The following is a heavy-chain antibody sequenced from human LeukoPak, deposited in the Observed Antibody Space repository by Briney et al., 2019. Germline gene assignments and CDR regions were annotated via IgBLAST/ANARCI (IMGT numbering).Heavy chain of an antibody. CDR3: AKDRRLPWDYFDS. V-gene: IGHV3-23*01. CDR2: IDGSGGST. Sequence: GGSLRLSCVASGFTFSSYAMSWFRQAPGKGLEWVSAIDGSGGSTYYADSVKGRFTVSRDNSKNTLYLQMNSMRAEDTAIYYCAKDRRLPWDYFDSWGQGTLVTVSS. CDR1: GFTFSSYA. J-gene: IGHJ4*02. D-gene: IGHD5-12*01.